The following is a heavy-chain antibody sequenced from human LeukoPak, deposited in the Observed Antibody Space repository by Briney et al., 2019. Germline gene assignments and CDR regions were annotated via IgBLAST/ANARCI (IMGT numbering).Heavy chain of an antibody. J-gene: IGHJ4*02. CDR2: IYYSEST. Sequence: PSETLSLTCTVSGGSISSYYWSWIRQPPGKGLEWIGYIYYSESTNYNPSLKSRVTISVDTSKNQFSLKLSSVTAADTAVYYCARGKVTMVRGVIITPQDFDYWGQGTLVTVSS. CDR3: ARGKVTMVRGVIITPQDFDY. V-gene: IGHV4-59*08. CDR1: GGSISSYY. D-gene: IGHD3-10*01.